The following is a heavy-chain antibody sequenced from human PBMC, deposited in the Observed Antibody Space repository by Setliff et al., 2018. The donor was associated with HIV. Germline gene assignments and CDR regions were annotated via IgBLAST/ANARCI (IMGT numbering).Heavy chain of an antibody. Sequence: SETLSLTCTVSGGSISSYYWSWIRQPPGKGLEWIGYIYTSGSTNYNPSLKSRVTISVDTSKNQFSLKLSSVTAADTAVYYCARDLHIVVVTAFHDAFDIWGQGTMVTVSS. J-gene: IGHJ3*02. V-gene: IGHV4-4*09. CDR3: ARDLHIVVVTAFHDAFDI. CDR2: IYTSGST. D-gene: IGHD2-21*02. CDR1: GGSISSYY.